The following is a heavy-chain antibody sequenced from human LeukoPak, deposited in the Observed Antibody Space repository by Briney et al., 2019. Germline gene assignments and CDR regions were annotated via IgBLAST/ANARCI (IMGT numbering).Heavy chain of an antibody. CDR1: GGSISSYY. CDR3: ARIYGYAFDI. J-gene: IGHJ3*02. D-gene: IGHD5-18*01. CDR2: IYYSGST. V-gene: IGHV4-59*12. Sequence: SETLSLTCTVSGGSISSYYWSWIRQPPGKGLEWIGYIYYSGSTNYNPSLKSRVTMSVDTSKDQFSLHLSSVTAADTAVYYCARIYGYAFDIWGQGTMVIVSA.